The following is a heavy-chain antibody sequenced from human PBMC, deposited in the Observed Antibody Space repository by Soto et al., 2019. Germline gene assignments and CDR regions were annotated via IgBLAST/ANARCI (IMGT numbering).Heavy chain of an antibody. CDR3: TKGPAYRLRAPHFDY. CDR1: GFTFSSYI. CDR2: ISSSSCGT. J-gene: IGHJ4*02. D-gene: IGHD5-12*01. Sequence: DGSLRLCCAASGFTFSSYILNWSRQDLGKWQDWVSSISSSSCGTYYADTVKGRVTISRDKAKNTLYLQMNSLRAEYTVVYYCTKGPAYRLRAPHFDYWGQGTLVTVSS. V-gene: IGHV3-21*01.